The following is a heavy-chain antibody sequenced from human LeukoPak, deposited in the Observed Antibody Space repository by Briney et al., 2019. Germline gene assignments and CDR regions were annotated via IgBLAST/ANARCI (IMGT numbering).Heavy chain of an antibody. CDR3: ARVGDYALED. V-gene: IGHV4-4*07. D-gene: IGHD3-16*01. Sequence: SETLSLTCTVSGGSISSYHWSWIRQPAGKGLEWIGHIYTSGNTDYNPSLKSRVTMSVDTSKNQFSLKLNSVTAADTAVYYCARVGDYALEDWGQGTLVTVSS. CDR2: IYTSGNT. CDR1: GGSISSYH. J-gene: IGHJ4*02.